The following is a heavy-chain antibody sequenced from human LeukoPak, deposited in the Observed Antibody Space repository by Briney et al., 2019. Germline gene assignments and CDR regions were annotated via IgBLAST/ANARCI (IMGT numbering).Heavy chain of an antibody. CDR1: GGSISSYY. CDR2: IYYGGST. D-gene: IGHD3-9*01. J-gene: IGHJ4*02. V-gene: IGHV4-59*01. CDR3: ARVIRYFDWSNIERYYFDY. Sequence: SETLSLTCTVSGGSISSYYWSWIRQPPGKGLEWIGYIYYGGSTNYNPSLKSRVTISVDTSKNQFSLKPSSVTTADTAVYYCARVIRYFDWSNIERYYFDYWGQGTLVTVSS.